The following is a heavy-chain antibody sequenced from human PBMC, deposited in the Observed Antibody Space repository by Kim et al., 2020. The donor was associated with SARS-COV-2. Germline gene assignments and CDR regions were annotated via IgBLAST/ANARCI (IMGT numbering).Heavy chain of an antibody. J-gene: IGHJ4*02. CDR3: ARGPWYYYDSSGSLRPFDY. V-gene: IGHV1-18*01. CDR2: ISAYNGTT. D-gene: IGHD3-22*01. CDR1: GYTFTSYG. Sequence: ASVKVSCKASGYTFTSYGISWVRQAPGQGLEWMGWISAYNGTTNYAQKLQGRVNMTTDTSKSTAYMELRSLRSDDTAVYYCARGPWYYYDSSGSLRPFDYWGQGILVTVSS.